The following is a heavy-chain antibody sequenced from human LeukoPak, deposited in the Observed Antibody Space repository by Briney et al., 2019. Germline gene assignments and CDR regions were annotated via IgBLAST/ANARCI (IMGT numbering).Heavy chain of an antibody. CDR1: GFSFNNYA. V-gene: IGHV3-30*18. J-gene: IGHJ4*02. D-gene: IGHD3-16*01. Sequence: GGSLRLTCAASGFSFNNYAMYWVRQAPGKGLEWVALISYDGGDKYYAESMKGRITISRDNAENTLYLQMNNLRPDDTAFYFCVKEGVEYSYSYGDYWGQGTLVTVSS. CDR2: ISYDGGDK. CDR3: VKEGVEYSYSYGDY.